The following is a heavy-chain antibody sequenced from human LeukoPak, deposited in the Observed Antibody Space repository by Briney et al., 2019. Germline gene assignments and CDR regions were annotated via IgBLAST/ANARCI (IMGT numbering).Heavy chain of an antibody. CDR3: ARESVDTAMAGGNWFDP. Sequence: ASVKVSCKASGYTFTGYYMHWVRQAPGQGLEWMGWINPNSGGTNYAQKFQGRVTMTRDTSISTAYMELSRLRSDDTAVYYCARESVDTAMAGGNWFDPWGQGTLVTVSS. CDR1: GYTFTGYY. D-gene: IGHD5-18*01. V-gene: IGHV1-2*02. CDR2: INPNSGGT. J-gene: IGHJ5*02.